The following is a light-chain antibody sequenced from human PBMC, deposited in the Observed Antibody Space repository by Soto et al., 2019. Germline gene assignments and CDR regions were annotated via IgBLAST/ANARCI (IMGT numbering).Light chain of an antibody. CDR3: QQYNTYSKT. J-gene: IGKJ1*01. Sequence: IPVTQNNSTLSASVGDSVTLTSRVSQSISSWLAWYQQKPGKHPKLLIYKASSLESGVQTRFSGSGSGTEFTLTISSLQPDDVATYYCQQYNTYSKTCGQGTKG. CDR1: QSISSW. CDR2: KAS. V-gene: IGKV1-5*03.